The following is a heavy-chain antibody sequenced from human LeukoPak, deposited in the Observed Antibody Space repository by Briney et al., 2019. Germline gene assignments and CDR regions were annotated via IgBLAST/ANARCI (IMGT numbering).Heavy chain of an antibody. CDR2: ISYDGSNK. CDR1: GFIFSSYG. J-gene: IGHJ1*01. D-gene: IGHD3-10*01. V-gene: IGHV3-30*18. CDR3: AKGGITMVRGAPSTGYFQH. Sequence: GRSLRLSCAASGFIFSSYGMHWVRQAPGKGLEWVAVISYDGSNKYYADSVKGRFTISRDNSKNTLYLQMNSLRAEDTAVYYCAKGGITMVRGAPSTGYFQHWGQGTLVTVSS.